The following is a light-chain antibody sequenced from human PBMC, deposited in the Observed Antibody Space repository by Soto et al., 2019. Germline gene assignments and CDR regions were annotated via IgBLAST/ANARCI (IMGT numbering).Light chain of an antibody. CDR3: QHRSNWPLT. Sequence: EIVLTQSPATLSLSPGERATLSCRASQSVSSYLAWYQQKPGQAPRLLIYDASNMATGITARFSGSGSGTDFTLTISSLEPDDFAVYYCQHRSNWPLTFGGGTKVEIK. J-gene: IGKJ4*01. V-gene: IGKV3-11*01. CDR1: QSVSSY. CDR2: DAS.